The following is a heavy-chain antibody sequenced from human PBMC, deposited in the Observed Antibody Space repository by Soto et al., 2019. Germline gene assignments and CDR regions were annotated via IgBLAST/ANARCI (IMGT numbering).Heavy chain of an antibody. Sequence: ASVKVSCKASGYTFTGYYMHWVRQAPGQGLEWMGWINPNSGGTNYAQKFQGRVTMTRDTSISTAYMELSSLKASDTAMYYCARHRRPRVATIKTEGRELHYWGQGTLVTVSS. CDR3: ARHRRPRVATIKTEGRELHY. D-gene: IGHD5-12*01. J-gene: IGHJ4*02. CDR1: GYTFTGYY. CDR2: INPNSGGT. V-gene: IGHV1-2*02.